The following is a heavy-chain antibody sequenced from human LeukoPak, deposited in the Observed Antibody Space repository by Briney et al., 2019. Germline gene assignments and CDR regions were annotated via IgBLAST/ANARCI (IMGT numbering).Heavy chain of an antibody. CDR2: IKPNTGGT. D-gene: IGHD6-13*01. Sequence: ASVKVSCKASGYTFTGYHMHWVRQAPGQGLEWMGWIKPNTGGTNYAQNFQGRVTMTRDTSISTAYMELSRLRSDDTAVYYCARRRYSRDAFDIWGQGTMVTVSS. V-gene: IGHV1-2*02. J-gene: IGHJ3*02. CDR3: ARRRYSRDAFDI. CDR1: GYTFTGYH.